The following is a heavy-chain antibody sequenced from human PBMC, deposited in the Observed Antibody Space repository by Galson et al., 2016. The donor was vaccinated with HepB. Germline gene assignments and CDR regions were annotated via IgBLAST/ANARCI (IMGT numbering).Heavy chain of an antibody. CDR2: IYSGGTT. V-gene: IGHV3-53*01. D-gene: IGHD1-26*01. Sequence: SLRLSCAASGFTVSSDYMNWVRQAPGKGLEWVSVIYSGGTTYYADSVKGRFTISRDNAKNSLYLQMNSLRDEDTAIYFCARDGSHGYDMDYWGQGTLVTVSS. CDR3: ARDGSHGYDMDY. CDR1: GFTVSSDY. J-gene: IGHJ4*02.